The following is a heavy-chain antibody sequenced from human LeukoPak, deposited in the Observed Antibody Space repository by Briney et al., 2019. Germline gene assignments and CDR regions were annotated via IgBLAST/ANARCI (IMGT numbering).Heavy chain of an antibody. CDR3: ARDGTPKVDSSGYNFDY. CDR1: GYTFTSYA. D-gene: IGHD3-22*01. CDR2: INGDNGNT. Sequence: ASVKVSCKTSGYTFTSYAMHLVRQAPGQRLEWMGCINGDNGNTQYSQKFQGRVTITRDTSASTAYMELSSLTSEDMAVFYCARDGTPKVDSSGYNFDYWGQGTLVTVSS. V-gene: IGHV1-3*03. J-gene: IGHJ4*02.